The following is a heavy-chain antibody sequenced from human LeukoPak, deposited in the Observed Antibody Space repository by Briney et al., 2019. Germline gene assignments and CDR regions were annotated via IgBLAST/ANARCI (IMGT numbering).Heavy chain of an antibody. CDR1: GFTFSSYG. D-gene: IGHD3-22*01. J-gene: IGHJ4*02. CDR3: AKSDDSSGYYVY. V-gene: IGHV3-23*01. Sequence: GGTLRLSCAASGFTFSSYGMSWVRQAPGKGLEWVSAISGSGGSTYYADSVKGRFTISRDNSKNTLYLQMNSLRAEDTAVYYCAKSDDSSGYYVYWGQGTLVTVSS. CDR2: ISGSGGST.